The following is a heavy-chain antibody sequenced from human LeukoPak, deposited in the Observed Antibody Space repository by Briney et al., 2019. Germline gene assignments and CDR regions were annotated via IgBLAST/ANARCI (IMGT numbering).Heavy chain of an antibody. Sequence: SETLSLTCTVSGGSISSYYWSWIRQPPGKGLEWLGYIYYSGSTNYNPSLKSRVTISVDTSKNQFSLKLSSVTAADTAVYYCARGCSTSCPVDYWGQGTLVTVSP. D-gene: IGHD2-2*01. CDR1: GGSISSYY. V-gene: IGHV4-59*01. CDR2: IYYSGST. CDR3: ARGCSTSCPVDY. J-gene: IGHJ4*02.